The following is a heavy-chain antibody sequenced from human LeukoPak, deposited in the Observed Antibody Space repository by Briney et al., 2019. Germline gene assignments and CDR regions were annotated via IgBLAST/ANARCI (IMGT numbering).Heavy chain of an antibody. J-gene: IGHJ4*02. V-gene: IGHV4-61*02. Sequence: SETLSLTCTVSGGSISSGSYYWSWIRQPAGKGLEWIGRIYTSGSTNYNPSLKSRVTISVDTSKNHFSLKLSSVTAADTAVYYCARDYSLWSGSNFDYWGQGTLVTVSS. D-gene: IGHD3-3*01. CDR3: ARDYSLWSGSNFDY. CDR1: GGSISSGSYY. CDR2: IYTSGST.